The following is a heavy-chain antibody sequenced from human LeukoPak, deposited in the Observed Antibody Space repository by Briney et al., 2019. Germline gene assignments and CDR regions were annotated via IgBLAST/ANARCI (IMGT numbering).Heavy chain of an antibody. CDR2: IYSGGST. J-gene: IGHJ4*02. CDR3: AREMATTETFDY. CDR1: EFTVSSSY. Sequence: GGSLRLSCVASEFTVSSSYMTWVRQAPGKGLEWVSIIYSGGSTYYADSVKGRFTISRDNSKNTLYVQMSSLRPEDTAVYYCAREMATTETFDYWGQGTLVTVSS. V-gene: IGHV3-66*02. D-gene: IGHD5-24*01.